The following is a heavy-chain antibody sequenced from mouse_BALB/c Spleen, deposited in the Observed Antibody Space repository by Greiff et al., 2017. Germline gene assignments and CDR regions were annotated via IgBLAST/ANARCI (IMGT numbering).Heavy chain of an antibody. CDR2: ISYDGSN. V-gene: IGHV3-6*02. Sequence: EVKLQESGPGLVKPSQSLSLTCSVTGYSITSGYYWNWIRQFPGNKLEWMGYISYDGSNNYNPSLKNRISITRDTSKNQFFLKLNSVTTEDTATYYCAREKIFDGYYSWFAYWGQGTLVTVSA. J-gene: IGHJ3*01. CDR3: AREKIFDGYYSWFAY. D-gene: IGHD2-3*01. CDR1: GYSITSGYY.